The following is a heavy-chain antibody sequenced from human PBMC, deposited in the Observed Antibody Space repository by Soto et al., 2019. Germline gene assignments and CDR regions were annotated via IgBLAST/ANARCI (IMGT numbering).Heavy chain of an antibody. CDR2: IYWDDDK. J-gene: IGHJ5*02. CDR1: GFSLSTSGVG. V-gene: IGHV2-5*02. Sequence: SGPTLVNPTQTFTLTCTFSGFSLSTSGVGVGWIRQPPGKALEWLALIYWDDDKRYSPSLKSRLTITKDTSKNQVVLTMTNMDPVDTATYYCAHSGSPPGYSGNTGGFDPWGQGTLVTV. CDR3: AHSGSPPGYSGNTGGFDP. D-gene: IGHD5-12*01.